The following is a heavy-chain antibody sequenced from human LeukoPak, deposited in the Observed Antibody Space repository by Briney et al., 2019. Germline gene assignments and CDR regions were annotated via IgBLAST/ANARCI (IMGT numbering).Heavy chain of an antibody. CDR2: IYYSGST. J-gene: IGHJ4*02. CDR1: GGSISSSSYY. D-gene: IGHD3-9*01. CDR3: ASRSGYIRRYFDY. Sequence: SETLSLTCTVSGGSISSSSYYWGWIRQPPGKGLEWIGSIYYSGSTYYNPSLKSRVTISVDTSKNQFSLKLSSVTAADTAVYYCASRSGYIRRYFDYWGQGTLVTVSS. V-gene: IGHV4-39*07.